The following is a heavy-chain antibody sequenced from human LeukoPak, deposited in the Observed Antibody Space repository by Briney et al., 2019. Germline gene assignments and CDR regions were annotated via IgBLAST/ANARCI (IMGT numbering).Heavy chain of an antibody. CDR1: GGSISSYY. Sequence: SETLSLTCTVSGGSISSYYWSWIRQPPGKGLEWIGYIYTSGSTNYNPSLKSRVTISVDTSKNQFSLKLSSVTAADTAVYYCARVERRPWSQFDYWGQGTLVTVSS. D-gene: IGHD6-25*01. V-gene: IGHV4-4*09. J-gene: IGHJ4*02. CDR2: IYTSGST. CDR3: ARVERRPWSQFDY.